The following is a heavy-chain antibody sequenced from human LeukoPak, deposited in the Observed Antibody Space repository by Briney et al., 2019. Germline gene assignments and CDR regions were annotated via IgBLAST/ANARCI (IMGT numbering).Heavy chain of an antibody. D-gene: IGHD6-13*01. Sequence: GGSLRLSCAASGFTSNYAMIWVRLAPGKGLEWVSAITGSGTGTTYADSVKGRFTFSRDNSKNTLYLQMNSLRAEDTAVYYCAKGEEQQPRKFSYWGQGTLVTVSS. J-gene: IGHJ4*02. CDR2: ITGSGTGT. CDR3: AKGEEQQPRKFSY. CDR1: GFTSNYA. V-gene: IGHV3-23*01.